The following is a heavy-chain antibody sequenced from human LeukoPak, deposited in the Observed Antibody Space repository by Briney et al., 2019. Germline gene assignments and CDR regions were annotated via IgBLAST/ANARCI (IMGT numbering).Heavy chain of an antibody. CDR1: GFTVSSNY. D-gene: IGHD3-10*01. CDR3: ASRSLWYGEDY. J-gene: IGHJ4*02. V-gene: IGHV3-53*01. CDR2: IYNSGST. Sequence: GGSLRLSCAASGFTVSSNYMSWVRQAPGKGLEWVSAIYNSGSTYYAASVKGRFTISRDNSKNTLYLQMNSLRAEDTAVYYCASRSLWYGEDYWGQGTLVTVSS.